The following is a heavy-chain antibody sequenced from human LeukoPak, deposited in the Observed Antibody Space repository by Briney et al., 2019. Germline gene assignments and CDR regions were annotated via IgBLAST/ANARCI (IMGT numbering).Heavy chain of an antibody. J-gene: IGHJ4*02. Sequence: GGSLRLSCAASGFTVSSNYMNWVGQAPGKGLEWVSVIYSGGSTYYPDSVKGGFTISRDNSKNTLYLQMTSLRPEDTAVYYCARDRGSYAWDYWGQGTLVTVSS. D-gene: IGHD5-12*01. CDR1: GFTVSSNY. CDR2: IYSGGST. CDR3: ARDRGSYAWDY. V-gene: IGHV3-66*01.